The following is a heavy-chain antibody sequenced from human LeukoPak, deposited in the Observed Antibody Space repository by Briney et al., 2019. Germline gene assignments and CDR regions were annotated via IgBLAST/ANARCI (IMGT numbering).Heavy chain of an antibody. CDR2: ISGSGDST. J-gene: IGHJ3*02. CDR3: AKESVPPI. D-gene: IGHD2-2*01. CDR1: GFTFIDFA. V-gene: IGHV3-23*01. Sequence: GGSLRLSCAASGFTFIDFAMSWVRQAPGKGLEWVSGISGSGDSTYYADSVKGRFTISRDNSKNTVHLQMNSPRAEDTAIYYCAKESVPPIWGQGTMVTVSS.